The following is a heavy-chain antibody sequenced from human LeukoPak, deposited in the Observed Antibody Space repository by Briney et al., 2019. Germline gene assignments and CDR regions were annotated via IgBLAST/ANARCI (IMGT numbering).Heavy chain of an antibody. D-gene: IGHD4-23*01. J-gene: IGHJ2*01. CDR2: IHPGDSDT. CDR1: GYSIITYW. V-gene: IGHV5-51*01. CDR3: ARLKVVTSSYWYFDL. Sequence: GESLKISCKASGYSIITYWIGWVRQMPGKGLEWMGIIHPGDSDTRYSPSFQGQVTIPVDKSISTAYLQWSSLKASDTAMYYCARLKVVTSSYWYFDLWGRGTLVTVSS.